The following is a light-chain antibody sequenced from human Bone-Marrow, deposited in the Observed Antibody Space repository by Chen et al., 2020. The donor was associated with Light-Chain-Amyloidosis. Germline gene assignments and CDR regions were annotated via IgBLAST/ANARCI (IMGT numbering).Light chain of an antibody. V-gene: IGLV3-21*02. CDR3: QVWDRSSDRPV. CDR1: NIGSTS. Sequence: SYVLPQPSSVSVAPGQTATIACGGNNIGSTSVHWYQQTPGQAPLLFVYDDSDRPSGIPERLSGSNSGNTATLTISRVEAGDEADYYCQVWDRSSDRPVFGGVTKLTVL. CDR2: DDS. J-gene: IGLJ3*02.